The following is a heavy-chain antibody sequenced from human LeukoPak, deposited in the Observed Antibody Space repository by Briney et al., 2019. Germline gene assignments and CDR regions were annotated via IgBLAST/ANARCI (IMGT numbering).Heavy chain of an antibody. J-gene: IGHJ4*02. CDR3: ARELAPIYYDSSGLDY. V-gene: IGHV3-33*01. CDR2: IWYDGSNK. D-gene: IGHD3-22*01. CDR1: GFTFSNYG. Sequence: GRSLRLSCAASGFTFSNYGMHWVRQAPGKGLEWVAVIWYDGSNKYYADSVKGRFTISRDNAKNSLYLQMNSLRAEDTAVYYCARELAPIYYDSSGLDYWGQGTLVTVSS.